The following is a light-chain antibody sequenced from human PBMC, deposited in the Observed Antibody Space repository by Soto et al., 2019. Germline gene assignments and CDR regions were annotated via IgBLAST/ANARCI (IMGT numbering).Light chain of an antibody. J-gene: IGLJ2*01. CDR2: EVS. Sequence: QSVPTQPASVSGSPGQSITISCTGTSSDVGGYNYVSWYQHHPGKAPKLMIYEVSNRPSGVSNRFSGSKSGNTASLAISGLQAEDEADYYWSSYTSSSTPVVFGGGTKLTVL. V-gene: IGLV2-14*01. CDR1: SSDVGGYNY. CDR3: SSYTSSSTPVV.